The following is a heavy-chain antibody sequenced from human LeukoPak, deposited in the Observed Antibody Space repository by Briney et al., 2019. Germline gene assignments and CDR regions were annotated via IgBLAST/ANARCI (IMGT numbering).Heavy chain of an antibody. CDR3: ARTYSSGWYPGAFDI. Sequence: PSETLSLTCTVSGGSISSGDYYWSWIRQHPGKGLEWIGYIYYSGSTYYNPSLKSRVTISVDTSKNQFSLKLSSVTAADTAVYYCARTYSSGWYPGAFDIWGQGTMVTVSS. J-gene: IGHJ3*02. CDR1: GGSISSGDYY. D-gene: IGHD6-19*01. CDR2: IYYSGST. V-gene: IGHV4-31*03.